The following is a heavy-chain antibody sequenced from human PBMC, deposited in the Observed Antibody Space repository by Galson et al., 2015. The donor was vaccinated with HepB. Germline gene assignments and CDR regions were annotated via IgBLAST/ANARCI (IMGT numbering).Heavy chain of an antibody. CDR3: AREYPPHIGYGSGSYRQDAFDI. CDR2: ISGSGGST. D-gene: IGHD3-10*01. V-gene: IGHV3-23*01. CDR1: GFTFSSYA. Sequence: SLRLSCAASGFTFSSYAMSWVRQAPGKGLEWVSAISGSGGSTYYADSVKGRFTISRDNSKNTLYLQMNSLRAEDTAVYYCAREYPPHIGYGSGSYRQDAFDIWGQGTMVTVSS. J-gene: IGHJ3*02.